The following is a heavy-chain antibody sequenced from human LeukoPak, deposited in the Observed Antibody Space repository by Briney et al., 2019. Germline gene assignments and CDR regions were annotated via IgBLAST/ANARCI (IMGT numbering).Heavy chain of an antibody. V-gene: IGHV3-21*01. CDR1: GFTFSSYS. CDR2: ISSSSSYI. CDR3: AGAPRPSQG. J-gene: IGHJ4*02. Sequence: PGGSPRLSCAASGFTFSSYSMNWVRQAPGKGLEWVSSISSSSSYIYYADSVKGRFTISRDNAKNSLYLQMNSLRAEDTTVYYCAGAPRPSQGWGQGTLVTVSS.